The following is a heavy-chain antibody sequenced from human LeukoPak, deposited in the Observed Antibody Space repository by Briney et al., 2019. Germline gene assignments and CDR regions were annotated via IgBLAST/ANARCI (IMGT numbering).Heavy chain of an antibody. CDR2: INSDGSYT. CDR3: ARGGSCSGGTCYSGKDNWFAP. CDR1: GFTFSSYW. V-gene: IGHV3-74*01. D-gene: IGHD2-15*01. J-gene: IGHJ5*02. Sequence: GGSLRLSCAASGFTFSSYWMHWVRQAPGKGLVWVSRINSDGSYTNYADSVKGRFTISRDNAKNTVYLQMNSLRAEDTAVYYCARGGSCSGGTCYSGKDNWFAPWGQGTLVTVSS.